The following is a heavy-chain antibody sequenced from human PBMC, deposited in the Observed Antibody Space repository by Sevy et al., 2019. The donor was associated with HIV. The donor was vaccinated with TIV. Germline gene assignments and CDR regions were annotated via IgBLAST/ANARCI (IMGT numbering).Heavy chain of an antibody. CDR1: GKTLSDLS. CDR3: ATTKDYYDSSGDPFDY. CDR2: FDPEDGET. V-gene: IGHV1-24*01. Sequence: ASVKVSCKVSGKTLSDLSMHWVRQAPGKGLEWMGSFDPEDGETLYAQNFRARVTMTEDTSTDTAYMELSSLRSEDTAVYDCATTKDYYDSSGDPFDYWGQGSLVTVSS. J-gene: IGHJ4*02. D-gene: IGHD3-22*01.